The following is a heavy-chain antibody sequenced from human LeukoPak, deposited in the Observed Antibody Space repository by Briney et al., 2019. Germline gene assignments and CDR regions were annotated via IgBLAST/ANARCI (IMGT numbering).Heavy chain of an antibody. CDR1: GGSISSGSYY. J-gene: IGHJ3*02. Sequence: SQTLSLTCTVSGGSISSGSYYWSWIRQPAGKGLEWIGRIYTSGSTNYNPSLKSRVTISVDTSKNQFSLKLSSVTAADTAVYYCARGAAATGDAFDIWGQGTMVTVSS. CDR3: ARGAAATGDAFDI. CDR2: IYTSGST. D-gene: IGHD6-25*01. V-gene: IGHV4-61*02.